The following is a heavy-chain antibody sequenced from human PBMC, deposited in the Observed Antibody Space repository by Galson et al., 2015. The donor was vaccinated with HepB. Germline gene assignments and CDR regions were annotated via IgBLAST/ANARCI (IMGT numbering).Heavy chain of an antibody. CDR2: IYSGGST. J-gene: IGHJ4*02. CDR1: GFTVSSNY. Sequence: SLRLSCAASGFTVSSNYMSWVRPAPGKGLEWVSVIYSGGSTYYADSVKGRFTISRDNSKNTLYLQMNSLRAKDTAVYYCAREGYGSYIDYWGQGTLVTVSS. V-gene: IGHV3-66*02. CDR3: AREGYGSYIDY. D-gene: IGHD3-10*01.